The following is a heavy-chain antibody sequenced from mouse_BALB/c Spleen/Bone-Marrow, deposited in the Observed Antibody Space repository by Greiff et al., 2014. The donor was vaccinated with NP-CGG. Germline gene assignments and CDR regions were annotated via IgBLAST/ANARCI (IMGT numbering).Heavy chain of an antibody. D-gene: IGHD1-1*01. Sequence: VQLQQSGAELVKPGASVKLSCTASGFNIKDTYMHWVKQRPEQGLEWIGRIDPANGNTKYDPKFQGKATITADTSSNIAYLQLRSRPSEDNAAVYCSAYYCSSSEFDYWGQGTLVTVSA. J-gene: IGHJ3*01. CDR3: SAYYCSSSEFDY. V-gene: IGHV14-3*02. CDR1: GFNIKDTY. CDR2: IDPANGNT.